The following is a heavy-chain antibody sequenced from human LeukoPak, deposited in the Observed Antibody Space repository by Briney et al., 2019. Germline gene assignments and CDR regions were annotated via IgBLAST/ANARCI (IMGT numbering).Heavy chain of an antibody. V-gene: IGHV4-30-2*01. J-gene: IGHJ6*03. D-gene: IGHD2-15*01. CDR3: ARDPVVVVAATRANSRLPYYMDV. Sequence: SETLSLTCTVSGGSISSGGYYWSWIRQPPGKGLEWIGYIYHSGSTYYNPSLKSRVTISVDRSKNQFSLKLSSVTAADTAVYYCARDPVVVVAATRANSRLPYYMDVWGKGTTVTVSS. CDR1: GGSISSGGYY. CDR2: IYHSGST.